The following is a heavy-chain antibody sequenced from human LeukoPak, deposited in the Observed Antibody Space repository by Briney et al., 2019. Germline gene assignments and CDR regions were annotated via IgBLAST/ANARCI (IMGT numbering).Heavy chain of an antibody. CDR3: ARSYYYGSGSYYNPYWYFDL. J-gene: IGHJ2*01. CDR1: GDSITSYY. D-gene: IGHD3-10*01. Sequence: PSETLSLTCTVSGDSITSYYWSWIRQPPGKGLEWIGFIYYSGSTNYNPSLKSRVTISVDTSKNQFSLQLSSVTAADTAVYYCARSYYYGSGSYYNPYWYFDLWGRGILVTVSS. CDR2: IYYSGST. V-gene: IGHV4-59*01.